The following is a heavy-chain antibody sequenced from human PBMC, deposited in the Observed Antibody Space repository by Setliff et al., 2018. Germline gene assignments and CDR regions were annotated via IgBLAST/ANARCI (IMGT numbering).Heavy chain of an antibody. CDR2: IHPADYDT. J-gene: IGHJ4*02. CDR1: GYTFTNYW. Sequence: PGESLKIPCKGSGYTFTNYWIAWVRQTPGKGLEWMGIIHPADYDTRYRPSLQGQVTFSADRSISTAHLQWDSLKASDTAMYYCARGYDSGGWNYWGQGTLVTVSS. CDR3: ARGYDSGGWNY. D-gene: IGHD3-22*01. V-gene: IGHV5-51*01.